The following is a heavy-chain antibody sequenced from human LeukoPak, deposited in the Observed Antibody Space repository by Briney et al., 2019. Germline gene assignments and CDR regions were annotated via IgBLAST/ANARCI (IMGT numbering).Heavy chain of an antibody. D-gene: IGHD3-22*01. J-gene: IGHJ3*02. Sequence: PGGSLRLSCAASGFTFSYYAMNWVRQAPGKGLEWVSGISGSGGSTYYADSVKGLFTISRDNSKNTLYLQMSSLRAEDTAVYYCAKDTHYYDSSGYKADAFDIWGQGAMVTVSS. CDR1: GFTFSYYA. CDR3: AKDTHYYDSSGYKADAFDI. CDR2: ISGSGGST. V-gene: IGHV3-23*01.